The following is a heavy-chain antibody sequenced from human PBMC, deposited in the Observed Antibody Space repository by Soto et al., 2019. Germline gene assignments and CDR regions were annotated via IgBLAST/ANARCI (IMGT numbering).Heavy chain of an antibody. CDR1: GASITTYY. V-gene: IGHV4-59*13. Sequence: PSETLSLTCDVSGASITTYYWSWIRQAPGKGLEWSGNVYHTGSTDYNSSLRSRVTISVDTSKNQFSLNMNSVTAADTAVYYCARRPFGSGWTLDPWGPGALVT. CDR2: VYHTGST. CDR3: ARRPFGSGWTLDP. D-gene: IGHD6-19*01. J-gene: IGHJ5*02.